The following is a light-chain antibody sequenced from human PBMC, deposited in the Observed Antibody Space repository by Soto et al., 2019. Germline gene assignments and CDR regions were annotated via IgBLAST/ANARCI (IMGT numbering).Light chain of an antibody. CDR3: NSYTSSSTLVV. CDR2: DVS. J-gene: IGLJ2*01. CDR1: SSDVGDYNY. V-gene: IGLV2-14*01. Sequence: QSVLTQPASVSGSPGQSITISCTGTSSDVGDYNYVSCYQQHPGNAPKLMIYDVSHRPSGGCNRLSRAKSGNTASLTISGLQAEDGADYYCNSYTSSSTLVVFGGGTQVTVL.